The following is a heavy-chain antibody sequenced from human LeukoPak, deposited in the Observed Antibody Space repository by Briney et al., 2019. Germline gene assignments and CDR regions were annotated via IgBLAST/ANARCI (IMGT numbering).Heavy chain of an antibody. D-gene: IGHD6-13*01. Sequence: GRSLRLSCAASGFTFSSYAMHWVRQAPGKGLEWVAVISYDGSNKYYADSVKGRFTISRDNSKNTLYLQMNSLRAEDTAVYYCALAAAGTPGGYWGQGTLVTVSS. V-gene: IGHV3-30-3*01. J-gene: IGHJ4*02. CDR1: GFTFSSYA. CDR3: ALAAAGTPGGY. CDR2: ISYDGSNK.